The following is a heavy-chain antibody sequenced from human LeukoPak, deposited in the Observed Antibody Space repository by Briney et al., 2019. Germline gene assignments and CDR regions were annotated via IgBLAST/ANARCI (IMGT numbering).Heavy chain of an antibody. J-gene: IGHJ3*02. D-gene: IGHD3-22*01. CDR2: IIPIFGTA. CDR1: GGTFSSYA. V-gene: IGHV1-69*06. CDR3: ARARPYYYDSSGYFYDAFDI. Sequence: SVKVSCKASGGTFSSYAISWVRQAPGQGLEWMGGIIPIFGTANYAQKFQGRVTITADKSTSTAYVELSSLRSEDTVVYYCARARPYYYDSSGYFYDAFDIWGQGTMVTVSS.